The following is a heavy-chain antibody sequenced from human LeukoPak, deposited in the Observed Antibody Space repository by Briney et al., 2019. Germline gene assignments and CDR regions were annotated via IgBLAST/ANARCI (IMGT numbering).Heavy chain of an antibody. CDR2: ISGSGGST. V-gene: IGHV3-23*01. D-gene: IGHD3-22*01. Sequence: GGSLRHSCAASGFTFSSYAMSWVRQAPGKGLEWVSAISGSGGSTYYADSVKGRFTISRDNSKNTLYLQMNSLRAEDTAAYYCAKGSASSGYYYVLCFDYWGQGTLVTVSS. J-gene: IGHJ4*02. CDR1: GFTFSSYA. CDR3: AKGSASSGYYYVLCFDY.